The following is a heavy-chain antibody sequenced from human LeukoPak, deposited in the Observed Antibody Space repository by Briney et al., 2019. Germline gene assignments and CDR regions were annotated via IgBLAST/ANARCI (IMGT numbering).Heavy chain of an antibody. D-gene: IGHD1-14*01. Sequence: PGGSLRLSCAASGFTFSSYSMNWVRQAPGKGLEWVSSISSSSSYIYYADSVKGRLTISRDNAKNSLYLQMNSLRAEDTAVYYCAREPGTARIDYWGQGTLVTVSS. CDR1: GFTFSSYS. J-gene: IGHJ4*02. CDR2: ISSSSSYI. V-gene: IGHV3-21*01. CDR3: AREPGTARIDY.